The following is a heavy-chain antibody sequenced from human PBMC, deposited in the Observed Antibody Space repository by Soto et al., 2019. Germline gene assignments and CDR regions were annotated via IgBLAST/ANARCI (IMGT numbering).Heavy chain of an antibody. J-gene: IGHJ4*02. V-gene: IGHV4-30-4*01. CDR1: GGSISSGDFY. Sequence: SSETLSLTCTVSGGSISSGDFYWSWIRQPPGKGLELIGNIYYSGSTYYNPTLRSRAIMSVDTSQNQFSLKLSSLTAADTAVYFCARADDFSDRFDCWGKGARVTVAS. CDR2: IYYSGST. CDR3: ARADDFSDRFDC. D-gene: IGHD4-17*01.